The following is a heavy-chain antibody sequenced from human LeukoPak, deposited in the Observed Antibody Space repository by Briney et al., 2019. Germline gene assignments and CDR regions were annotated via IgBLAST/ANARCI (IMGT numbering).Heavy chain of an antibody. CDR1: GFTVSSYS. J-gene: IGHJ4*02. D-gene: IGHD3-10*01. Sequence: PGGSLRLSCAASGFTVSSYSMNSVRQAPGKGLEWVSSISISSSYIYYADSVKGRFTISRDNAKNSLYLQMNSLRAEDTAVYYCARVVTMVRGVTDTYYFDYWGQGTLVTVSS. V-gene: IGHV3-21*01. CDR2: ISISSSYI. CDR3: ARVVTMVRGVTDTYYFDY.